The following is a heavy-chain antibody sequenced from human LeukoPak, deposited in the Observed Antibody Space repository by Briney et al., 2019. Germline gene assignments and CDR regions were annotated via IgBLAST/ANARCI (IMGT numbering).Heavy chain of an antibody. Sequence: SQTLSLTCAISGDSVSSNSAAWNWIRQSPSRGLEWLGRTYYGSKWYNDYAVSVKSRITINPDTSKNQFSLQLNSVTPEDTAAYYCARTRITMVRGVIPLDYWGQGTLVTVSS. CDR3: ARTRITMVRGVIPLDY. D-gene: IGHD3-10*01. V-gene: IGHV6-1*01. J-gene: IGHJ4*02. CDR2: TYYGSKWYN. CDR1: GDSVSSNSAA.